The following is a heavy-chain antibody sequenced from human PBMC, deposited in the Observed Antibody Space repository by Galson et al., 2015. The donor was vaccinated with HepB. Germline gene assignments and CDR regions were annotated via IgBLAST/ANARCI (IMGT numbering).Heavy chain of an antibody. CDR2: IFYSGNT. CDR3: ARQEEGRWLQPGGYFDY. D-gene: IGHD5-24*01. V-gene: IGHV4-61*08. J-gene: IGHJ4*02. Sequence: ETLSLTCTVSGGSVSSDVHFWTWIRKPPGKRLEWIGYIFYSGNTKYNPSFESRLTISVSTSMNQFSLNLNSVTAADTAMYYCARQEEGRWLQPGGYFDYWGQGTLVTVSS. CDR1: GGSVSSDVHF.